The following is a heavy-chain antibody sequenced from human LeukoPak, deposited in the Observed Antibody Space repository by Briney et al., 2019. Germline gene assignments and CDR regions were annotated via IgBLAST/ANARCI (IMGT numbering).Heavy chain of an antibody. D-gene: IGHD3-10*01. CDR2: IYTSGST. CDR1: GGSITGYY. CDR3: AREVSGGSGIYVRFFDH. Sequence: KPSETLSLTCTVSGGSITGYYWSWIRQPPGKGLEWIGRIYTSGSTNYNPSLKSRVTMSVDTSNNQFSLKLSSVTAADTAVYYCAREVSGGSGIYVRFFDHWGQGTLVTVSS. V-gene: IGHV4-4*07. J-gene: IGHJ4*02.